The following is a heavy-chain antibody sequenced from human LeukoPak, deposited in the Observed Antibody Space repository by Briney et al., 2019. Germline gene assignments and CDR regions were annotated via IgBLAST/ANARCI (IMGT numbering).Heavy chain of an antibody. Sequence: SETLSLTCTVSGGSISSSHYYWGWIRQPPGKGLECIGSIYYSGSTFYNPSLRSRVTISVDTSKHQFSLKLSSVPAADTAVYYCARSTTGIYSSTPLDYWGQGTLGTVSS. CDR1: GGSISSSHYY. V-gene: IGHV4-39*01. D-gene: IGHD6-13*01. CDR3: ARSTTGIYSSTPLDY. J-gene: IGHJ4*02. CDR2: IYYSGST.